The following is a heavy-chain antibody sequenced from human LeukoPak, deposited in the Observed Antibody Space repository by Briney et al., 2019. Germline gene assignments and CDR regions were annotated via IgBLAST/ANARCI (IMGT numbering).Heavy chain of an antibody. CDR2: INHSGST. Sequence: PSQTLSLTCAVYGGSFSGYYWSWIRQPPGKGREWIGEINHSGSTNYNPSLKSRVTISVDTSKNQFSLKLSSVTAADTAVYYCASHTGIAVAGTYGGYWGQGTLVTVSS. CDR1: GGSFSGYY. D-gene: IGHD6-19*01. J-gene: IGHJ4*02. CDR3: ASHTGIAVAGTYGGY. V-gene: IGHV4-34*01.